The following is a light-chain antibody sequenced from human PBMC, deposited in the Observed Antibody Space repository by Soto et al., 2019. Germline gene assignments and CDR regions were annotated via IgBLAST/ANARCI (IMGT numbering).Light chain of an antibody. CDR3: QQRSNWPRT. Sequence: ETVLTQSPATLSLSPGERATLHCRASQSVNSYVAWYQQKPGQAPRLLIYDASNRATGIPARFSGSGSGTDFTLIISRLEPEDFAVYYCQQRSNWPRTFGQGTKLEIK. CDR1: QSVNSY. J-gene: IGKJ2*01. CDR2: DAS. V-gene: IGKV3-11*01.